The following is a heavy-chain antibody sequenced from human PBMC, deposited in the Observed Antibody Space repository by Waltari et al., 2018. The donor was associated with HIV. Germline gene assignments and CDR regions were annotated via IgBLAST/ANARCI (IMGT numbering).Heavy chain of an antibody. CDR3: ARPAVAGTGWFDS. Sequence: QVQLVQSGAEVKEPGASVRVSCKGSGYTFSDYYIHWVRQAPGQGLEWMGWINPNRGGTNYEQKVQGRVTMTRDTSISAVYMEVKGLTYDDTAVYYGARPAVAGTGWFDSWGRGTLVTVSS. D-gene: IGHD6-19*01. J-gene: IGHJ5*01. V-gene: IGHV1-2*02. CDR1: GYTFSDYY. CDR2: INPNRGGT.